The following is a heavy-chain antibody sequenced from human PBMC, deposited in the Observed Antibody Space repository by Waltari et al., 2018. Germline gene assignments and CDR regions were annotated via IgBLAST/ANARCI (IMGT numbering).Heavy chain of an antibody. CDR1: GYTFTGYY. V-gene: IGHV1-2*02. J-gene: IGHJ4*02. Sequence: QVQLVQSGAEVKKPGASVKVSCKASGYTFTGYYMHWVRQAPGQGLEWMGGINPNRGGTNYAQKFQGRVTMTRDTSISTAYMELSRLRSDDTAVYYCARDMSGDIAARLFDYWGQGTLVTVSS. D-gene: IGHD6-6*01. CDR3: ARDMSGDIAARLFDY. CDR2: INPNRGGT.